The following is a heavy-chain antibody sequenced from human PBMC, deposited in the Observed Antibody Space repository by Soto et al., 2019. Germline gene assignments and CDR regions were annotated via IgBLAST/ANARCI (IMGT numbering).Heavy chain of an antibody. Sequence: QVQLVESGGGVVQPGRSLRLSCAASGFTFSSYAMHWVRQAPGKGLEWVAVISYDGSNKYYADSVKGRFTISRDNSKNTLYLQMNSLRAEDTAVYYGASLGRDWFDPWGQGTLVTVSS. D-gene: IGHD7-27*01. CDR2: ISYDGSNK. CDR1: GFTFSSYA. J-gene: IGHJ5*02. V-gene: IGHV3-30-3*01. CDR3: ASLGRDWFDP.